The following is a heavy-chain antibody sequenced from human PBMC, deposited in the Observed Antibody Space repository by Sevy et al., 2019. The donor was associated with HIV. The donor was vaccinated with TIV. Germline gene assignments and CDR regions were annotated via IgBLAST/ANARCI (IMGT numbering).Heavy chain of an antibody. V-gene: IGHV1-24*01. CDR3: AATREYYYGHSGYFDY. CDR2: FDPEDGER. Sequence: ASVKVSCKVSGYTLTKLSMHWVRQAPGKGLEWMGSFDPEDGERIYAQNFQGRVTMSEDTSTDTAYMDLSSLRSDDTAVYFCAATREYYYGHSGYFDYRGQGTLVTVSS. J-gene: IGHJ4*02. CDR1: GYTLTKLS. D-gene: IGHD3-22*01.